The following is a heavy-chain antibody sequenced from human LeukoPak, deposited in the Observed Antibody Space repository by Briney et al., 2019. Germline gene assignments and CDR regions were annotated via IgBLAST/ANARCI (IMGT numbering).Heavy chain of an antibody. CDR2: INHSGSI. CDR3: ARDRYCSSTSCHNPYGMDV. J-gene: IGHJ6*02. D-gene: IGHD2-2*01. Sequence: SETLSLTCAVYGASFSYDYWSWIRQAPGKGLEWIGEINHSGSITYNPSLKSRVTISVDTSKNQFSLKLSSVTAADTAVYYCARDRYCSSTSCHNPYGMDVWGQGTTVTVSS. CDR1: GASFSYDY. V-gene: IGHV4-34*01.